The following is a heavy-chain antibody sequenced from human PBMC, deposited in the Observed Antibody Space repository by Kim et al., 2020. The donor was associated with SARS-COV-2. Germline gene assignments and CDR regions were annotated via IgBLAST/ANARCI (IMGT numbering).Heavy chain of an antibody. Sequence: ASVKVSCKASGYTFAAYGISWVRQARGQGLEWMGGIGAYNGMSDYGQTFHDRITMTTDISSSTAYLEVRSLRSDDTAIYYCARGGRCDHFYNGMDVWGQGTAVIVSS. CDR1: GYTFAAYG. J-gene: IGHJ6*02. D-gene: IGHD4-17*01. V-gene: IGHV1-18*01. CDR2: IGAYNGMS. CDR3: ARGGRCDHFYNGMDV.